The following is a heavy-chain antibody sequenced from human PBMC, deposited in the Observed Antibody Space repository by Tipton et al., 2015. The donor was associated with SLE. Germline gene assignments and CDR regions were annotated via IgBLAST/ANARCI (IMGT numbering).Heavy chain of an antibody. J-gene: IGHJ4*02. CDR1: GFTFSSYA. Sequence: GSLRLSCAASGFTFSSYAMHWVRQAPGKGLEWVSAISGSGGSTYYADSVKGRFTISRDNSKNTLYLQMNSLRAEDTAVYYCAKGWIQLWLGYFDYWGQGTLVTVSS. D-gene: IGHD5-18*01. CDR3: AKGWIQLWLGYFDY. V-gene: IGHV3-23*01. CDR2: ISGSGGST.